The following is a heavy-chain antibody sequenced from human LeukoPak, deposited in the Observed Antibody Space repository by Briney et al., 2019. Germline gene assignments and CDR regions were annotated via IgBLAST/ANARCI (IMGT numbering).Heavy chain of an antibody. D-gene: IGHD1-26*01. V-gene: IGHV3-66*01. J-gene: IGHJ4*02. CDR3: AAGVGATTEHNALDY. Sequence: GGSLRLSCAASGFTVSSNYMSWVRQAPGKGLEWGSVIYSGGSTSYADSVKGSFTIARDNSKNTLYLQMNSLRAEDTAVYYCAAGVGATTEHNALDYWGQGTLVTVSS. CDR2: IYSGGST. CDR1: GFTVSSNY.